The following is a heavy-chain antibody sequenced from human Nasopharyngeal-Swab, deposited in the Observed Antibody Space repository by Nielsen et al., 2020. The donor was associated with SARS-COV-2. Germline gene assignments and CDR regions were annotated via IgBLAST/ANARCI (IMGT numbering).Heavy chain of an antibody. CDR1: GFTFGDYA. J-gene: IGHJ4*02. D-gene: IGHD4-17*01. Sequence: GGSLRLSCTASGFTFGDYAMSWVRQAPGKGLEWVGLIRSKAYGGTTEYAASVKGRFTISRDDSKSIAYLQMNSLKTEDTAVYYCTRGGYGDYGLYYFDYWGQGTLVTVSS. V-gene: IGHV3-49*04. CDR2: IRSKAYGGTT. CDR3: TRGGYGDYGLYYFDY.